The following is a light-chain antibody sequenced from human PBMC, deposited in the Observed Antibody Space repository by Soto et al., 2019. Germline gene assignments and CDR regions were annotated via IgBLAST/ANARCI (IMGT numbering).Light chain of an antibody. J-gene: IGKJ2*01. CDR1: QSISSW. Sequence: DIQMTQSPSTLSASLGDRVSITCRASQSISSWLAWYQQKPGKAPKLLIYDASSLESGVPSRFSGSGSGTEFTLTISSLQPDDFAPYYCQQYNSYSNTFGQGTKLEIK. V-gene: IGKV1-5*01. CDR2: DAS. CDR3: QQYNSYSNT.